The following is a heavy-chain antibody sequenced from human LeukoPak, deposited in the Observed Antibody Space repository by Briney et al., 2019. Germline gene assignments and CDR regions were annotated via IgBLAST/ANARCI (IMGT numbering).Heavy chain of an antibody. CDR1: GFTVSSNY. CDR2: IYSGGST. D-gene: IGHD3-22*01. J-gene: IGHJ4*02. CDR3: ARGQKWGYYYDSSGYYGAYYFDY. V-gene: IGHV3-53*01. Sequence: TGGSLRLSCAASGFTVSSNYMSWVRQAPGKGLEWVSVIYSGGSTYYADSVKGRFTISRDNSKNTLYLQMNSLRAEDTAVYYCARGQKWGYYYDSSGYYGAYYFDYWGQGTLVTVSS.